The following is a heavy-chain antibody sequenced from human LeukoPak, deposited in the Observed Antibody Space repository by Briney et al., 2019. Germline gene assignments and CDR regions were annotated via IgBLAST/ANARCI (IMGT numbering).Heavy chain of an antibody. CDR2: IYTSGST. CDR3: ARRYCSGGSCYFFGY. V-gene: IGHV4-4*07. Sequence: SETLSLTCTVSGGSISSYYWSWIRQPAGKGLEWIGRIYTSGSTNYNPSLKSRVTMSVDTSKNQFSLKLSSVTAADTAVYYCARRYCSGGSCYFFGYWGQGTLVTVSS. J-gene: IGHJ4*02. CDR1: GGSISSYY. D-gene: IGHD2-15*01.